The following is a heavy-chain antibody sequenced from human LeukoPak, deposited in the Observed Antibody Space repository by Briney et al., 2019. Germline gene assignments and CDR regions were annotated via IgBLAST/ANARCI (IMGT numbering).Heavy chain of an antibody. CDR3: ARAGINILWWWGFDP. J-gene: IGHJ5*02. V-gene: IGHV1-46*01. Sequence: ASVKVSCKASGYTFTSYYMHWVRQAPGQGLEWMGIINPSGGSTSYAQKFQGRVTITADESTSTAYMELSSLRSEDTAVYYCARAGINILWWWGFDPWGQGTLVTVSS. D-gene: IGHD2-21*01. CDR2: INPSGGST. CDR1: GYTFTSYY.